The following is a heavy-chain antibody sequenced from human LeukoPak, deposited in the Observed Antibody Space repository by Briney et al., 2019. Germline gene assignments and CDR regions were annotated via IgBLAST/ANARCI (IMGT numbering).Heavy chain of an antibody. CDR2: INPKSGGT. D-gene: IGHD6-19*01. J-gene: IGHJ4*02. CDR3: ARRVFSGWGYYFDY. CDR1: GYIFTGYY. V-gene: IGHV1-2*02. Sequence: ASVKVSCKASGYIFTGYYMYWVRQAPGQGLEWMGWINPKSGGTNYAQKFPGRVTMTRDTSISTAYMELSSLRSDDTAIYYCARRVFSGWGYYFDYWGQGTLVTVSS.